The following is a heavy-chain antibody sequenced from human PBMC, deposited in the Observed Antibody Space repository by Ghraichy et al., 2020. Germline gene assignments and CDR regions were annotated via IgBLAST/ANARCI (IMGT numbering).Heavy chain of an antibody. J-gene: IGHJ4*02. CDR1: GFTFSSYS. V-gene: IGHV3-21*01. D-gene: IGHD6-19*01. CDR2: ISSSSSYI. CDR3: ARDEAVAGTKSFDY. Sequence: GGSLRLSCAASGFTFSSYSMNWVRQAPGKGLEWVSAISSSSSYIYYADSVKGRFTISRDNAKNSLYLKMNSLRAEDTAVYYCARDEAVAGTKSFDYWGQGTLVTVSS.